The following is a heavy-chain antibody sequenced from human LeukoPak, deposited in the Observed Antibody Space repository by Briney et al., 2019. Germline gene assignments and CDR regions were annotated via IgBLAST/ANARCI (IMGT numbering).Heavy chain of an antibody. CDR1: GFTFSSYN. J-gene: IGHJ4*02. CDR2: INSDSSLM. CDR3: IRDLFDDYSLDY. D-gene: IGHD3-16*01. Sequence: GGSLRLSCAASGFTFSSYNMNWVRQAPGKGLEWVSSINSDSSLMYYAESVKGRFTISRDNARNSLYLQMSSLRVEDTAVYYCIRDLFDDYSLDYWGQGALVTVSS. V-gene: IGHV3-21*01.